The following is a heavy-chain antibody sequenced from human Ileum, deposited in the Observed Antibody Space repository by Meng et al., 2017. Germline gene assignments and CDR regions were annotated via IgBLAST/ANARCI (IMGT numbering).Heavy chain of an antibody. CDR1: GGSISSSFY. CDR2: IYLAGSP. CDR3: VRHGGKYFDS. Sequence: QVQLQAPGHGLVVPSGALSLTCTVSGGSISSSFYWSWVRQSPGKGLEWIGQIYLAGSPNYNPSLESRVTISVDKSKNQFSLRLTSVTAADTAIFYCVRHGGKYFDSWGQGTLVTVSS. J-gene: IGHJ4*02. D-gene: IGHD2-15*01. V-gene: IGHV4-4*02.